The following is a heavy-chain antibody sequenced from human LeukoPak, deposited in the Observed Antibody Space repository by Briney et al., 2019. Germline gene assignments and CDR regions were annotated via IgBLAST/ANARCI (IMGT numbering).Heavy chain of an antibody. Sequence: SETLSLTCTVSGISINTYYWSWIRQPPGKGLEWIGYVHHTGSADYNPSLRSRVTISLDTSKNQFSLKLTSATAADTAVYYCARDSWDYIAMDVWGPGTTVNVSS. CDR3: ARDSWDYIAMDV. CDR1: GISINTYY. CDR2: VHHTGSA. D-gene: IGHD4/OR15-4a*01. V-gene: IGHV4-59*01. J-gene: IGHJ6*02.